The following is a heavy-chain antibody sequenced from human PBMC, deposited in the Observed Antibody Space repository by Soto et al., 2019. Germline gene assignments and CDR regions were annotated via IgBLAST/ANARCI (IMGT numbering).Heavy chain of an antibody. CDR3: ARERIEVAGRGFDY. D-gene: IGHD6-19*01. Sequence: NPSETMALACTMSGGSISSSYWSWIRQNPGKGLEWIGDISYTGSTNYNPSLKSRVIISVDTSKNQFSLSLSSVTAADTAIYYCARERIEVAGRGFDYWGQGTPVTVSS. CDR1: GGSISSSY. V-gene: IGHV4-59*01. J-gene: IGHJ4*02. CDR2: ISYTGST.